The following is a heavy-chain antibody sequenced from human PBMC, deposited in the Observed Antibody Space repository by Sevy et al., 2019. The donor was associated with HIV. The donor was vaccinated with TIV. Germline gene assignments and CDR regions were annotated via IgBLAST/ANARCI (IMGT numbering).Heavy chain of an antibody. CDR1: GXTXTQXS. V-gene: IGHV1-24*01. D-gene: IGHD3-22*01. CDR2: XDRXXXXX. CDR3: ATXXDYXXXSGSXFDX. Sequence: ASVKXSXKVSGXTXTQXSXHWVXQXPGXXLEWXXXXDRXXXXXXXAXKFQGRVTMTEDTSTDTAYMELRSLRSEDTAVYYCATXXDYXXXSGSXFDXWGQGTLVTVSS. J-gene: IGHJ4*02.